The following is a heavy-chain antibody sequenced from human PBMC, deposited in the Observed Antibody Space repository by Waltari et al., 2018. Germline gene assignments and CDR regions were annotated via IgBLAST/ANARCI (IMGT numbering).Heavy chain of an antibody. CDR2: MSYDGFSK. J-gene: IGHJ4*02. V-gene: IGHV3-30-3*01. CDR3: AREGGTSGYSGYFDT. CDR1: GFTLSKHI. Sequence: PLVESGGGVVQPGRSLRPSCAAPGFTLSKHIIHWVRRAPGKGLEWVAAMSYDGFSKYYADSVKGRFTIAGDTSKTTVDLQMNSLSTEDTAVYYCAREGGTSGYSGYFDTWGQGTLVTVSS. D-gene: IGHD2-2*01.